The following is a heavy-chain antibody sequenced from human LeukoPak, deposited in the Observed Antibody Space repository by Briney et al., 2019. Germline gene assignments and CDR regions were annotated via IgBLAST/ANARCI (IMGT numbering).Heavy chain of an antibody. CDR1: GFTFDDYG. Sequence: GGSLRLSCAASGFTFDDYGMSWVRQAPGKGLEWVSGINWNGGSTGYADSVKGRFTISRDNSKNTLYLQMNSLRAEDTAVYYCAKGSEYYYDSSWPDYWGQGTLVTVSS. V-gene: IGHV3-20*04. CDR3: AKGSEYYYDSSWPDY. J-gene: IGHJ4*02. D-gene: IGHD3-22*01. CDR2: INWNGGST.